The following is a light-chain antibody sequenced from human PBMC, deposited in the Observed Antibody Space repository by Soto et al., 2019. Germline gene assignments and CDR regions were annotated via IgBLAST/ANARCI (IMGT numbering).Light chain of an antibody. V-gene: IGLV2-8*01. CDR3: SSYAGSNTSV. CDR2: DVD. J-gene: IGLJ1*01. CDR1: SSDVGGYDS. Sequence: QSVLTQPPSASGSPGQPVTISCSGTSSDVGGYDSVSWYQHHPGKVPKLIIFDVDKWPSGVPDRFSGFKSGNTASLTVSGLRAEDEADYYCSSYAGSNTSVFGTGTKVTVL.